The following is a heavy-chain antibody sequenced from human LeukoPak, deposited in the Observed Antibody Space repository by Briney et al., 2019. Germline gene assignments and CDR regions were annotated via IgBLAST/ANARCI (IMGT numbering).Heavy chain of an antibody. CDR2: ISGSGGGT. D-gene: IGHD3-3*01. CDR1: GVTFSSYV. V-gene: IGHV3-23*01. Sequence: GGSLRLSCEASGVTFSSYVMSWVRQAPGKGPEWVSGISGSGGGTYYADSVKGRFTISRDNAKNSLYLQMNSLRAEDTAVYYCARASYDFWSGYSALFDYWGQGTLVTVSS. J-gene: IGHJ4*02. CDR3: ARASYDFWSGYSALFDY.